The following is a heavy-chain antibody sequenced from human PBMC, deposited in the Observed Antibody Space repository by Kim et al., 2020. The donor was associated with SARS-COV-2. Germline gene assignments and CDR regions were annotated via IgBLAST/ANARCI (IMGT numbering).Heavy chain of an antibody. D-gene: IGHD3-22*01. CDR1: GGSISSSSYY. CDR2: IYYSGST. V-gene: IGHV4-39*01. Sequence: SETLSLTCTVSGGSISSSSYYWGWIRQPPGKGLEWIGTIYYSGSTYYNPSLKSRVTISVDTSKNQFSLKLSSVTAADTAVYYCARLSFESSGYYYGGFDSWGQGTLVTVCS. CDR3: ARLSFESSGYYYGGFDS. J-gene: IGHJ4*02.